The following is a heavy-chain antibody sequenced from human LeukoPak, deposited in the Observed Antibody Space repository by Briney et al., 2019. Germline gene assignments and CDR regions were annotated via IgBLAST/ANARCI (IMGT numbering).Heavy chain of an antibody. Sequence: GGSLRLSCVASGFTFTPFTMNWVRQAPGKGLEWVSGISGSDSSTYYGDSVKGRFTISRDNSKNTVYLHMNRLRAEDTAVYYCAKGGGCLYYFDYWGQGTLVTVSS. CDR3: AKGGGCLYYFDY. D-gene: IGHD3-16*01. CDR2: ISGSDSST. V-gene: IGHV3-23*01. J-gene: IGHJ4*02. CDR1: GFTFTPFT.